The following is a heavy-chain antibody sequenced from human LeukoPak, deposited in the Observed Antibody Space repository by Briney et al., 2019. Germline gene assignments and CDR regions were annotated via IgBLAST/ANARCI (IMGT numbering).Heavy chain of an antibody. CDR3: AKDLRSYYGSGSYYPDAFDI. CDR2: ISSSGGST. J-gene: IGHJ3*02. Sequence: GGSLRLSCAASRFTFSSYAMSWVRQAPGKGLEWVSPISSSGGSTYYTDSVKGRFTISRDNSKNTLYLQMNSLRAEDTAVYSCAKDLRSYYGSGSYYPDAFDIWGQGTMVTVSS. D-gene: IGHD3-10*01. V-gene: IGHV3-23*01. CDR1: RFTFSSYA.